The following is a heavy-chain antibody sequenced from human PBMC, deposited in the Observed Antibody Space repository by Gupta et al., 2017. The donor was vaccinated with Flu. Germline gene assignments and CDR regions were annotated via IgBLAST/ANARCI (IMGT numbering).Heavy chain of an antibody. V-gene: IGHV4-31*03. CDR1: GGSISSGGYY. CDR3: ARKKFTIAAGTTTIFDGNWFDP. CDR2: IYYSGST. D-gene: IGHD6-13*01. J-gene: IGHJ5*02. Sequence: QVQLQESGPGLVKPSQTLSLTCTVSGGSISSGGYYWSWIRQHPGKGLEWIGYIYYSGSTYYNPSLKSRVTISVDTSKNQFSLKLSSVTAADTAVYYCARKKFTIAAGTTTIFDGNWFDPWGQGTLVTVSS.